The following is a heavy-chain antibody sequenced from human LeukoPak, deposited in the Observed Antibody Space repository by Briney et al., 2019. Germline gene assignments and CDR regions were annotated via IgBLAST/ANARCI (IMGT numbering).Heavy chain of an antibody. J-gene: IGHJ4*02. CDR1: GYTFTSYN. D-gene: IGHD6-19*01. Sequence: GASVKVSCKASGYTFTSYNIYWVRQAPGQGLEWMGIINPSGGSTNYAQKFQGRVTMTRDTSTSTVYMELSSLRSEDTAVYYCARFAVHRRITVAGQFGLDYWGQGTLVSLSS. CDR3: ARFAVHRRITVAGQFGLDY. V-gene: IGHV1-46*01. CDR2: INPSGGST.